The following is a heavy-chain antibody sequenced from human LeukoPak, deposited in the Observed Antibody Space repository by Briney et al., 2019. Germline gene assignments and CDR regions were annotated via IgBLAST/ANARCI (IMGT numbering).Heavy chain of an antibody. D-gene: IGHD3-9*01. Sequence: SVKVSCKASGGTFSSYAISWVRQAPGQGLEWMGRIIPIFGTANYAQKFQGRVTITTDESTSTAYMELSSLRSEDTAVYYCARDGLTGYYIPFDYWGQGTLVTVSS. J-gene: IGHJ4*02. CDR2: IIPIFGTA. CDR3: ARDGLTGYYIPFDY. CDR1: GGTFSSYA. V-gene: IGHV1-69*05.